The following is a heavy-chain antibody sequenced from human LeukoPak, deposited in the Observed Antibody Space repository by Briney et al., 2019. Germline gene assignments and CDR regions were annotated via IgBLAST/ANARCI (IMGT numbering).Heavy chain of an antibody. Sequence: PGGSLRLSCAASGFTFSSYSMNWVRQAPGKGLEWVSSISSSSSYIYYADSVKGRFTISRDNSKNTLYLQMNSLRAEDTAVYYCARSSQGDIASWFDPWGQGTLVTVSS. V-gene: IGHV3-21*01. D-gene: IGHD5-18*01. CDR1: GFTFSSYS. CDR3: ARSSQGDIASWFDP. J-gene: IGHJ5*02. CDR2: ISSSSSYI.